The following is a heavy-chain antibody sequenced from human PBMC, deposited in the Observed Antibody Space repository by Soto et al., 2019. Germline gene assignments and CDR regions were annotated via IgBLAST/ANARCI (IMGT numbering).Heavy chain of an antibody. Sequence: PGESLKISCKGSGYSFTSYWIGWVRQMPWKGLEWIGIIYPGDSDTRYSPSFQGQVTISADKSISTAYLQWSSLKASDTAMYYCARQTGPLGYCSGGSCYSGEYYYYGMDVWGQGTTVTVSS. J-gene: IGHJ6*02. D-gene: IGHD2-15*01. CDR1: GYSFTSYW. CDR2: IYPGDSDT. CDR3: ARQTGPLGYCSGGSCYSGEYYYYGMDV. V-gene: IGHV5-51*01.